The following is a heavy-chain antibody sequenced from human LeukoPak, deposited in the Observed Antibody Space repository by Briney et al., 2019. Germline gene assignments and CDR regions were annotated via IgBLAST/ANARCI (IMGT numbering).Heavy chain of an antibody. V-gene: IGHV3-53*01. D-gene: IGHD1-26*01. CDR3: AEEVGNTYPTFDY. CDR1: GFTVSNSY. J-gene: IGHJ4*02. CDR2: IYSGGTT. Sequence: GGSLRLSCAASGFTVSNSYMSWVRQAPGKGLEWVSIIYSGGTTYYADSVKGRFIISRDKSKNTLYLQMNSLRAEDTALYYCAEEVGNTYPTFDYWGQGTLVTVSS.